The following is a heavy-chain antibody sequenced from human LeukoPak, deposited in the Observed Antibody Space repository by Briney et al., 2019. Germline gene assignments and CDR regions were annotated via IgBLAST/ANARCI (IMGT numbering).Heavy chain of an antibody. J-gene: IGHJ4*02. D-gene: IGHD3-22*01. CDR1: GGSFSGYY. CDR3: ASSSGYYYYYFDY. CDR2: INHSGST. V-gene: IGHV4-34*01. Sequence: SETLSLTCAVYGGSFSGYYWSWIRQPPGKGLEWIGEINHSGSTNYNPSLKSRVTISVDTSKNQFSLKLSSVTAADTAVYYCASSSGYYYYYFDYWGQGTLVTVSS.